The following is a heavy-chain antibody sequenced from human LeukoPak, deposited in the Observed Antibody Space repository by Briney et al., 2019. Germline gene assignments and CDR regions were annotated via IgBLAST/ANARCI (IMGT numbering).Heavy chain of an antibody. Sequence: SETLSLTCTVSGGSISSYYWSWIPQPPGKGLEWIGYIYYSGSTNYNPSLKSRVTISVDTSKNQFSLKLSSVTAADTAVYYCATAYCSGGSCYFFDYWGQGTLVTVSS. CDR1: GGSISSYY. V-gene: IGHV4-59*01. CDR2: IYYSGST. D-gene: IGHD2-15*01. J-gene: IGHJ4*02. CDR3: ATAYCSGGSCYFFDY.